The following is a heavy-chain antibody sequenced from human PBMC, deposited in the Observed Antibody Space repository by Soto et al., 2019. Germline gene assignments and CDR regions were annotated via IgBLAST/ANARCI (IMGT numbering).Heavy chain of an antibody. V-gene: IGHV4-59*01. CDR3: SKVGVTTSWFDP. Sequence: QVQLQESGPGLVKPSETLSLTCTVSGGSISSYYWSWIRQPPGKGLEWIGYIYYSGRTNYNPSLKCRVTISVDTSKNRFSLKLSSVTAADTAVYYCSKVGVTTSWFDPWGQGTLVTVSS. J-gene: IGHJ5*02. CDR2: IYYSGRT. D-gene: IGHD2-21*02. CDR1: GGSISSYY.